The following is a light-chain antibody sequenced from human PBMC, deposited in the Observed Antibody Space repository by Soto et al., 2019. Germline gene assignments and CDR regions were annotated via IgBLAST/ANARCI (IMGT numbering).Light chain of an antibody. J-gene: IGKJ1*01. CDR1: QTINSW. CDR3: QQYNSYSWT. CDR2: KAS. V-gene: IGKV1-5*03. Sequence: DIQMTQSPSTLSASVGDRVTITCRTSQTINSWLAWYQAKPGKAPKLLIYKASNLGSGVPSRFSGSGSGTEFTLTISSLQPDDFATYYCQQYNSYSWTFGQGTKVEIK.